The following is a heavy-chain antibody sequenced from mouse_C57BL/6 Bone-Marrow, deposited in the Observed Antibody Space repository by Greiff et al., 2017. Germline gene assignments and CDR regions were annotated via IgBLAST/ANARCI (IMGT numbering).Heavy chain of an antibody. V-gene: IGHV1-69*01. D-gene: IGHD2-4*01. Sequence: QVQLQQPGAELVMPGASVKLSCKASGYTFTSYWMHWVKQRPGQGLEWIGEIDPSDSYTNYNQKFKGKSTLTVDKYSSTAYMQLSSLTSEDSAVYYCARSPYYDYEYYYAMDYWGQGTSVTVSS. J-gene: IGHJ4*01. CDR2: IDPSDSYT. CDR3: ARSPYYDYEYYYAMDY. CDR1: GYTFTSYW.